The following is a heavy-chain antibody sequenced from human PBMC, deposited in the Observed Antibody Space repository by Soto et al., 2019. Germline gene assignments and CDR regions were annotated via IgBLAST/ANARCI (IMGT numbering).Heavy chain of an antibody. CDR1: GGSISSSNW. CDR2: IYHSGST. J-gene: IGHJ6*02. D-gene: IGHD3-9*01. V-gene: IGHV4-4*02. CDR3: ARFPYYDILTGYYNYYYYGMDV. Sequence: SETLSLTCAVSGGSISSSNWWSWVRQPQGKGLKRIGEIYHSGSTNYNPFLKSRVTISVDKSKNQFSLKLSSVTAADTAVYYFARFPYYDILTGYYNYYYYGMDVWGQGTTVS.